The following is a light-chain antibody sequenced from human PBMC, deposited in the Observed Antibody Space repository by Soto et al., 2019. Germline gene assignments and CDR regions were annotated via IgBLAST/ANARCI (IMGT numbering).Light chain of an antibody. CDR1: QGISNY. CDR3: QKYNSAPLT. CDR2: AAS. Sequence: DIQMTQSPSSLSSSLGDRVTITCRASQGISNYLAWYQQKPGKVPKLLIYAASTLQSGVPSRFSVSGSGTDFTLTISSLQNEDVATYYCQKYNSAPLTFGGGTKVDIK. V-gene: IGKV1-27*01. J-gene: IGKJ4*01.